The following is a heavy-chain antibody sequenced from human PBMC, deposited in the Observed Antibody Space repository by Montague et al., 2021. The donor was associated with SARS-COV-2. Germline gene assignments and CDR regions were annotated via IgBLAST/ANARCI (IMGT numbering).Heavy chain of an antibody. D-gene: IGHD6-13*01. CDR1: GGSISSSSYY. J-gene: IGHJ5*02. V-gene: IGHV4-39*01. CDR2: IYYSGST. CDR3: ARKGMKYSSIWSTGGNWFDP. Sequence: SETLSLTCTVSGGSISSSSYYWGWIRQPPGKGLEWIGSIYYSGSTXYNPSLKSRVTISVDTSKNQFSLKLSSVTAADAAVYYCARKGMKYSSIWSTGGNWFDPWGQGTLVTVSS.